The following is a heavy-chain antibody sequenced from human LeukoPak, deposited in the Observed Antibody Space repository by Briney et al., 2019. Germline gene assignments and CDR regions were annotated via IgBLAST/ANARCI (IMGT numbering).Heavy chain of an antibody. V-gene: IGHV3-7*03. D-gene: IGHD3-22*01. CDR2: IKEDGSET. J-gene: IGHJ6*02. Sequence: GGSLRLSCAASGLIFSNYWMTWVRQAPGKGLEWVANIKEDGSETYYVDSVKGRFTISRDNAKNSLYLQMNSLRAEDTAVYYCARDRYYYDSSGYYSAGAYYYYGMDVWGQGTTVTVSS. CDR3: ARDRYYYDSSGYYSAGAYYYYGMDV. CDR1: GLIFSNYW.